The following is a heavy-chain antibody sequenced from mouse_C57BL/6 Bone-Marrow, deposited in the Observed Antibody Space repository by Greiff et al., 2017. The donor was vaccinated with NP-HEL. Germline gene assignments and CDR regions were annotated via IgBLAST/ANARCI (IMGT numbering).Heavy chain of an antibody. D-gene: IGHD2-10*02. CDR2: IYPGSGST. CDR1: GYTFTSYW. V-gene: IGHV1-55*01. CDR3: ARRYGNYFAMDY. Sequence: QVQLQQSGAELVKPGASVKMSCKASGYTFTSYWITWVKQRPGQGLEWIGDIYPGSGSTNYNEKFKSKATLTVDTSSSTTYMQLSSLTSEDSAIYYCARRYGNYFAMDYWGQGTSVTVSS. J-gene: IGHJ4*01.